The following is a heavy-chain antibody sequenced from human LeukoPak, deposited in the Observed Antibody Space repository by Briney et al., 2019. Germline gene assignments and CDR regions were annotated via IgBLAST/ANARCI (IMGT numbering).Heavy chain of an antibody. D-gene: IGHD6-13*01. V-gene: IGHV3-11*01. Sequence: GGSLRLSCAASGFTFSDYYMSWIRQAPGKGLEWVSYISSSGSTIYYADSVKGRFTISRDNAKNSLYLQMNSLRAEDTAVYYCAREDRIAAATIDYWGQGTLVTVSS. J-gene: IGHJ4*02. CDR3: AREDRIAAATIDY. CDR2: ISSSGSTI. CDR1: GFTFSDYY.